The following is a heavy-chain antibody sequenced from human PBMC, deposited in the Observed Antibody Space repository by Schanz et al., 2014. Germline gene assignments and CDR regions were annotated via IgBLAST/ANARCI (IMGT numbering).Heavy chain of an antibody. CDR1: GYTFTSYS. V-gene: IGHV1-2*06. CDR3: ARVRSEDYGGMDV. J-gene: IGHJ6*02. CDR2: INPNTGGT. Sequence: QVQLVQSGAEVRTPGASVKVSCKASGYTFTSYSIHWVRQAPGVGPEWMGRINPNTGGTQYAQKFQGRVTMTTAKSISTVYMELSRLRSDDTAVYYCARVRSEDYGGMDVWGQGTTVTVSS.